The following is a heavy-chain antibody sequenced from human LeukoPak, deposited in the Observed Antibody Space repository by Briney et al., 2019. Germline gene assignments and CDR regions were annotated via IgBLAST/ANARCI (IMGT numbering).Heavy chain of an antibody. V-gene: IGHV4-39*01. D-gene: IGHD1-14*01. Sequence: SETLSLKCTVSGDTITISSYYWGWIRQPPGKGLGWIGSIYYSGSTYYNPSLKSRVTISVDTSKNQFSLKLSSVTAADSAVYYCARQNQFYDYWWGGSLVTVAS. CDR1: GDTITISSYY. J-gene: IGHJ4*02. CDR3: ARQNQFYDY. CDR2: IYYSGST.